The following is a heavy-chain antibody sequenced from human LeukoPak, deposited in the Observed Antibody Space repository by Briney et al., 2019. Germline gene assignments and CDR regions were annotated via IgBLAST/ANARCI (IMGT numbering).Heavy chain of an antibody. CDR3: ARDLTVVQGRDYYYYMDV. J-gene: IGHJ6*03. V-gene: IGHV4-59*01. CDR2: VYYSGTT. CDR1: GGSISSYY. D-gene: IGHD4-23*01. Sequence: SETLSLTCTVSGGSISSYYWSWIRQPPGKGLEWIGYVYYSGTTNYNPSLKSRVSISVDTSKNQFSLKLTSVTAADTAVYYCARDLTVVQGRDYYYYMDVWGKGTTVTVSS.